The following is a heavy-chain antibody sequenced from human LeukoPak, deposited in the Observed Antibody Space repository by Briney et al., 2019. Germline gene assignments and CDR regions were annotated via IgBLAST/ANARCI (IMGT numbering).Heavy chain of an antibody. Sequence: PSQTLSLTCTLSGGSLSSYYWSWVRHPARKGLEWIGRIYTSGRTNYNPSLKSRVTMSVDTSKNQFSLKLSSVTAADTAVYYCARDASPGFQQLALYYYYYYMDVWGKGTTVTVSS. D-gene: IGHD6-13*01. J-gene: IGHJ6*03. V-gene: IGHV4-4*07. CDR1: GGSLSSYY. CDR2: IYTSGRT. CDR3: ARDASPGFQQLALYYYYYYMDV.